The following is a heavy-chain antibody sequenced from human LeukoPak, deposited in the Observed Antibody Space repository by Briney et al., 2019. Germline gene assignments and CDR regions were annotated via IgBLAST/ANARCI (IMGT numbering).Heavy chain of an antibody. J-gene: IGHJ3*02. CDR3: AREDYKALDI. CDR2: ISSSGSTI. CDR1: GFTFSDYY. V-gene: IGHV3-11*01. D-gene: IGHD4-11*01. Sequence: GGSLRLSCAASGFTFSDYYMIWIRQAPGEGLEWVSYISSSGSTIYYADSVKGRFTISRDNAKKSLFLQMNSLRAEDTAVYYCAREDYKALDIWGQGTMVTVSS.